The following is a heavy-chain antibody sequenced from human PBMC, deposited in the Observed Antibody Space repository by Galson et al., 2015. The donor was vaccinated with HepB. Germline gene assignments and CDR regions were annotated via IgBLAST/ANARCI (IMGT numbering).Heavy chain of an antibody. D-gene: IGHD3/OR15-3a*01. Sequence: SLRLSCAASGFTFSSYAMHWVRQAPGKGLEWVAVISYGGSNKYYADSVKGRFTISRDNSKHTLYLQMNSLRAEDTAVYYCARDKTGLEDAFDIWGQGTMVTVSS. J-gene: IGHJ3*02. CDR2: ISYGGSNK. V-gene: IGHV3-30-3*01. CDR1: GFTFSSYA. CDR3: ARDKTGLEDAFDI.